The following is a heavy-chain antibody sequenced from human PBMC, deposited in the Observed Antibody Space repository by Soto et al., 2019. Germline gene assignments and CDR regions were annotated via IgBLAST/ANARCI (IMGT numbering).Heavy chain of an antibody. V-gene: IGHV3-33*01. CDR3: ARDGDSGSYYFDY. D-gene: IGHD3-10*01. CDR2: IWYDGSNK. CDR1: GFTFSSYG. J-gene: IGHJ4*02. Sequence: QVQLVESGGGVVQPGRSLRLSCAASGFTFSSYGMHWVRQAPGKGLEWVAVIWYDGSNKYYADSVKGRFTISRDNPKNTLYLQMNSLRAEDTAVYYCARDGDSGSYYFDYWGQGTLVTVSS.